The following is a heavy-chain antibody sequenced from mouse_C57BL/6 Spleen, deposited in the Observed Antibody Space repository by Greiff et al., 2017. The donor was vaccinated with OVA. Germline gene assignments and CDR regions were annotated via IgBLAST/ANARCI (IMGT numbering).Heavy chain of an antibody. Sequence: ESGPGLVKPSQSLSLTCSVTGYSITSGYYWNWIRQFPGNKLEWMGYISYDGSNNYNPSLKNRISITRDTSKNQFFLKLNSVTTEDTATYYCARGDYGSRSFDYWGQGTTLTVSS. D-gene: IGHD1-1*01. J-gene: IGHJ2*01. V-gene: IGHV3-6*01. CDR3: ARGDYGSRSFDY. CDR1: GYSITSGYY. CDR2: ISYDGSN.